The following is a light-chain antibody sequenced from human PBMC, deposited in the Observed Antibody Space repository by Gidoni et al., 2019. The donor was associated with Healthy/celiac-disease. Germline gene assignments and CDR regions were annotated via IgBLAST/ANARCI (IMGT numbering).Light chain of an antibody. V-gene: IGKV3-15*01. CDR1: QSVSSN. J-gene: IGKJ1*01. CDR2: GAS. CDR3: QQYNNWPPERT. Sequence: EIVMTQSPATLSVAPGERATLSCRASQSVSSNLDWYQQKPGQAPRLLIYGASTRATGSPARFCGSGSGTEFTLTISSLQSEDFAVYYCQQYNNWPPERTFGQXTKVEIK.